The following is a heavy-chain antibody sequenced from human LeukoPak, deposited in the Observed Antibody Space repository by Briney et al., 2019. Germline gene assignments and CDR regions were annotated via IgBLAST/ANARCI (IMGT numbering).Heavy chain of an antibody. Sequence: ASVKVSCKASGYTFTSYGISWVRQSPGQGLEWMGWISAYNGNTNYAQKLQGRVTMTTDTSTSTAYMELRSLRSDDTAVYYCARDYCRGGSCYSAWFDPWGQGTLVTVSS. CDR2: ISAYNGNT. J-gene: IGHJ5*02. D-gene: IGHD2-15*01. V-gene: IGHV1-18*01. CDR1: GYTFTSYG. CDR3: ARDYCRGGSCYSAWFDP.